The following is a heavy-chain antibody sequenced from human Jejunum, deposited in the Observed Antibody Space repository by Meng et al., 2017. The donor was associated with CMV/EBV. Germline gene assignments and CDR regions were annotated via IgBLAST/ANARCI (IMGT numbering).Heavy chain of an antibody. D-gene: IGHD5-24*01. CDR1: GGTFSNYA. Sequence: ASGGTFSNYAINWVRQAPGQGLEWMGGIIPIFGTANHAQKFRGRVTITTDASSSTGYMELSSLRSEDTAVYYCARSPRDGYEYSDHWGQGTLVTVSS. CDR2: IIPIFGTA. J-gene: IGHJ4*02. V-gene: IGHV1-69*05. CDR3: ARSPRDGYEYSDH.